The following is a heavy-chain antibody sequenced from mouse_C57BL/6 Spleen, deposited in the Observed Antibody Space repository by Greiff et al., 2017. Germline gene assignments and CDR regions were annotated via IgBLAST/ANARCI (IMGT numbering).Heavy chain of an antibody. J-gene: IGHJ4*01. CDR1: GYSITSGYY. D-gene: IGHD4-1*01. Sequence: EVQRVESGPGLVKPSQSLSLTCSVTGYSITSGYYWNWIRQFPGNKLEWMGYISYDGSNNSNPSLKNRISITRDTSKNQFFLKLNSVTTEDTATYYCARETGYYAMDYWGQGTSVTVSS. CDR2: ISYDGSN. CDR3: ARETGYYAMDY. V-gene: IGHV3-6*01.